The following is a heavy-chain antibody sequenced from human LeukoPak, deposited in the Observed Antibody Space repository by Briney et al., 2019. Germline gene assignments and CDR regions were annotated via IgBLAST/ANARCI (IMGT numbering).Heavy chain of an antibody. CDR1: GYTFTGYY. CDR3: ARGADAVAGTGDFDY. J-gene: IGHJ4*02. D-gene: IGHD6-19*01. V-gene: IGHV1-2*02. Sequence: ASVKVSCKASGYTFTGYYMHWVRQAPGQGLEWMGWINPNRGGTNYAQKFQGRVTMTRDTSISTAYMELSRLRSDDTAVYYCARGADAVAGTGDFDYWGQGTLVTVSS. CDR2: INPNRGGT.